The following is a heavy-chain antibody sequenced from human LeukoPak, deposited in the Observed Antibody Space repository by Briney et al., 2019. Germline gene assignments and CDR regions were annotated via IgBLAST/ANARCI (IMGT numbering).Heavy chain of an antibody. V-gene: IGHV1-2*02. J-gene: IGHJ4*02. Sequence: ASVKVSCKASRYTFTGYYMHWVRQAPGQGLEWMGWINPHSGDTNYAQKFQGRVTMTRDTSTSTAYMEVSRLRSADTTVYYRAKDMRSRGYSGYDCFDYWGQGTLVTVSS. CDR3: AKDMRSRGYSGYDCFDY. D-gene: IGHD5-12*01. CDR2: INPHSGDT. CDR1: RYTFTGYY.